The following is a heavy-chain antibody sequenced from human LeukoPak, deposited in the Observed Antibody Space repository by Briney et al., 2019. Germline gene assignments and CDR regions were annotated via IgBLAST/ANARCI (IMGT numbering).Heavy chain of an antibody. J-gene: IGHJ4*02. CDR2: ISYDGSNK. V-gene: IGHV3-30*18. CDR1: GFTFSSYG. CDR3: AKLSFLAAAGTNFDY. Sequence: GRSLRLSCAASGFTFSSYGMHWVRQAPGKGLEWVAVISYDGSNKYYADSVKGRFTISRDNSKNTLYLQMSSLRAEDTAVYYCAKLSFLAAAGTNFDYWGQGTLVTVSS. D-gene: IGHD6-13*01.